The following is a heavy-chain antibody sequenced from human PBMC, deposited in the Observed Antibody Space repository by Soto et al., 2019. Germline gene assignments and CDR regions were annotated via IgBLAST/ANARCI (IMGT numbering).Heavy chain of an antibody. CDR3: ARDFNADSETDFDY. D-gene: IGHD4-17*01. CDR1: GFTFSSYS. V-gene: IGHV3-48*02. J-gene: IGHJ4*02. CDR2: ISSSSSTI. Sequence: GGSLRLSCAASGFTFSSYSMNWVRQAPGKGLEWVSYISSSSSTIYYADSVKGRFTISRDNAKNSLYLQMNSLRDTDTAVYYCARDFNADSETDFDYWGQETLFTVSS.